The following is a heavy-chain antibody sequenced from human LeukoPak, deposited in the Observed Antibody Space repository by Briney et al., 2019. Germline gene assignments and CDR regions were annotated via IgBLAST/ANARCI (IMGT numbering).Heavy chain of an antibody. V-gene: IGHV1-69*06. CDR1: GGTFSSYA. CDR3: ARAQDYYDSSGYQLDY. J-gene: IGHJ4*02. Sequence: GASVKVSCKASGGTFSSYAISWVRQAPGQGLEWMGGIIPIFGSANYAEKFQDRVTITADKSTSTAYMELNSLRSEDTAVYYCARAQDYYDSSGYQLDYWGQGTLVTVSS. CDR2: IIPIFGSA. D-gene: IGHD3-22*01.